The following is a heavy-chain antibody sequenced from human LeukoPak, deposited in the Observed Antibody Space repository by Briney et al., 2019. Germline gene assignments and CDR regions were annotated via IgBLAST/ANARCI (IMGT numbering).Heavy chain of an antibody. Sequence: PGGSLRLSCAASGFTVSSNYMGWVRQAPGEGLEWVSVIYSGGSTNYADSVKGRFTISRDNSKNTVYLQMNSLRAEDTAVYYCARRSVVSPVNYYGMDVWGQGTTVTVSS. V-gene: IGHV3-53*01. J-gene: IGHJ6*02. CDR1: GFTVSSNY. D-gene: IGHD4-23*01. CDR3: ARRSVVSPVNYYGMDV. CDR2: IYSGGST.